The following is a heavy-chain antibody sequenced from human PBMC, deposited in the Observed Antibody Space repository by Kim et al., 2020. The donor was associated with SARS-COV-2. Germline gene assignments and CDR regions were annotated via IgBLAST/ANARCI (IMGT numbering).Heavy chain of an antibody. V-gene: IGHV4-4*07. CDR1: GGSISSYY. CDR2: IYTSGST. D-gene: IGHD3-22*01. J-gene: IGHJ4*02. CDR3: ARDSLYDSSGYLTPFDY. Sequence: SETLSLTCTVSGGSISSYYWSWIRQPAGKGLEWIGRIYTSGSTNYSPSLKSRVTMSVDTSKNQFSLKLSSVTAADTAVYYCARDSLYDSSGYLTPFDYWGQGTLVTVSS.